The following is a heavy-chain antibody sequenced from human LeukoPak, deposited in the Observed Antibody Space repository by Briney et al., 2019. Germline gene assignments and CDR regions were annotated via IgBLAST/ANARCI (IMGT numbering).Heavy chain of an antibody. V-gene: IGHV3-23*01. D-gene: IGHD3-16*01. CDR2: IGSGADL. J-gene: IGHJ5*02. Sequence: GGSLRLSCVGSGFAFGVHAMSWVRQAPGKGPEWVAAIGSGADLFYAESVKGRFTISRDDPRNTVWLQMNSLRAEDTALYYCAKDWTPHNRVYDCLDAWGQGTQVTVSS. CDR3: AKDWTPHNRVYDCLDA. CDR1: GFAFGVHA.